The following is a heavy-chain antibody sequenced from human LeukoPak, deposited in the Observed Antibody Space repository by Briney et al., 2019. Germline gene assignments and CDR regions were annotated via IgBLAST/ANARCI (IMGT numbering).Heavy chain of an antibody. CDR3: ARTIATAISGFDP. CDR2: LYYSAST. Sequence: PPQTLSLTCTVSGGSITSSSYYWGWIRQPPGKGLEWIGSLYYSASTYYNPSLKSRVTISVDTSKNQFSLKLISVTAADTAVYYCARTIATAISGFDPWGQGTRVTVSS. V-gene: IGHV4-39*01. J-gene: IGHJ5*02. CDR1: GGSITSSSYY. D-gene: IGHD6-13*01.